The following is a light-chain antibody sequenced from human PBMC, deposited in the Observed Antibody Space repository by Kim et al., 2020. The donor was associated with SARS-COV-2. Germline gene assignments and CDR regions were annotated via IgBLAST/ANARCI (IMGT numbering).Light chain of an antibody. CDR3: LLSYSGGRV. CDR1: TGAVTSGPYPSGHY. V-gene: IGLV7-46*01. Sequence: QAVVTQEPSLTVSPGGTVTLTCGSSTGAVTSGPYPSGHYPCWFQQKPGQAPRTLIYDTSNKHSWTPARFSGSLLGGKAALTLSGAQTDDEADYYCLLSYSGGRVFGGGTQLTVL. CDR2: DTS. J-gene: IGLJ3*02.